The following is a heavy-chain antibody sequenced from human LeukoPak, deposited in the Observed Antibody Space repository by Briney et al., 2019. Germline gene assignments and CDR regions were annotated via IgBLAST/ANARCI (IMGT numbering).Heavy chain of an antibody. D-gene: IGHD2-2*01. CDR1: GGTFSSYA. J-gene: IGHJ6*04. CDR2: IITIFGTA. V-gene: IGHV1-69*06. CDR3: ASHRVVAAARRYYYYGMDV. Sequence: SVKVSCKASGGTFSSYAISWVRHAPGQGLEWMGGIITIFGTANYAQKFQGRVTITADKSTSTAYMELSSLRSEDAAVYYCASHRVVAAARRYYYYGMDVWGKGTTVTVSS.